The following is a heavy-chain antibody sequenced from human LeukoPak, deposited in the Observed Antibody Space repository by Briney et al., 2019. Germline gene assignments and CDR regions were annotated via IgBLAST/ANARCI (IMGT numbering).Heavy chain of an antibody. CDR1: GYSFTSYW. J-gene: IGHJ5*02. CDR3: AAFHYYDSSGYYYERWFGP. Sequence: HGESLKISCKGSGYSFTSYWIGWVRQMPGKGLEWMGIIYPGDSDTRYSPSFQGQVTISADKSISTAYLQWSSLKASDTAMYYCAAFHYYDSSGYYYERWFGPWGQGTLVTVSS. V-gene: IGHV5-51*01. CDR2: IYPGDSDT. D-gene: IGHD3-22*01.